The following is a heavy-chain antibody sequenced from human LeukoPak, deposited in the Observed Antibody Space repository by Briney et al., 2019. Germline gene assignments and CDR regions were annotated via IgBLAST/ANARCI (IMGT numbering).Heavy chain of an antibody. Sequence: GGSLRLSCAASGFTFSSYAMHWVRQAPGKGLEYVSAISSNGGSTYYANSVKGRFTISRDNSKNTLYLQMGSLRAQDMAVYYCARGRYPPPTEIYFDYWGQGTLLTVSS. D-gene: IGHD1-1*01. CDR3: ARGRYPPPTEIYFDY. V-gene: IGHV3-64*01. J-gene: IGHJ4*02. CDR1: GFTFSSYA. CDR2: ISSNGGST.